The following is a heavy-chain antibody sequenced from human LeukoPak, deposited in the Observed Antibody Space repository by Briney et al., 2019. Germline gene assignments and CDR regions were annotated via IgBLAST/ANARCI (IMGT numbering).Heavy chain of an antibody. CDR3: AKAYYDSSGYYYFDY. V-gene: IGHV3-9*01. J-gene: IGHJ4*02. Sequence: GGSLRLSCAASGFTFDDYAMHWVRQAPGKGLEWVSGISWNSGSIGYADSVKGRFTISRDNAKNSLYLQMNSLRAEDTALYYCAKAYYDSSGYYYFDYWGQGTLVTVSS. CDR1: GFTFDDYA. D-gene: IGHD3-22*01. CDR2: ISWNSGSI.